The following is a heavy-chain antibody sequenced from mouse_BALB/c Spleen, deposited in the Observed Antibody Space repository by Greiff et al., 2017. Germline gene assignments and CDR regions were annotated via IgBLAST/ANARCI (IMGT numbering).Heavy chain of an antibody. V-gene: IGHV5-15*02. J-gene: IGHJ4*01. CDR3: ARGSGGDYAMDY. CDR1: GFTCSDYG. Sequence: EVMLVESGGCLVQPGGSRKLSCAASGFTCSDYGLAWVRQAPGMGPEWVAFISNLAYSIYYADTVTGRFTISRENAKNTLYLEMSSLRSEDTAMYYCARGSGGDYAMDYWGQGTSVTVSS. CDR2: ISNLAYSI.